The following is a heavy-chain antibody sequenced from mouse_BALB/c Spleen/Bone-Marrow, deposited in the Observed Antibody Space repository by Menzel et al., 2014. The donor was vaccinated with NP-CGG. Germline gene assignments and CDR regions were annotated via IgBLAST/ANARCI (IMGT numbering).Heavy chain of an antibody. J-gene: IGHJ2*01. CDR2: IRNKANGYTT. V-gene: IGHV7-3*02. D-gene: IGHD1-1*01. CDR3: ARDSRSTVSHFDY. CDR1: GFTFTDYY. Sequence: EVKLVESGGGLVQPGGSLRLSCATSGFTFTDYYMNWVRQPPGKALEWLGFIRNKANGYTTEYSASVKGRFTISRDNSQSILYPQMNSLRAEDSASYYCARDSRSTVSHFDYWGQGTTLTVSS.